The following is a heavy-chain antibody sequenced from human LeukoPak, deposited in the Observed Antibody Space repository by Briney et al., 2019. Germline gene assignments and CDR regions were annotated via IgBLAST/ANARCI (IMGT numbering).Heavy chain of an antibody. CDR2: IHYDGSNK. CDR3: VKEGYCSGAGCYNFDY. Sequence: GGSLRLSCVASGVIFSNYGMHWVRRAPGKGLEWVAFIHYDGSNKDYADSVKGRFTISRDNSKKTVYLQMNSLRAEDTAIYYCVKEGYCSGAGCYNFDYWGQGTLVTVSS. J-gene: IGHJ4*02. CDR1: GVIFSNYG. V-gene: IGHV3-30*02. D-gene: IGHD2-2*02.